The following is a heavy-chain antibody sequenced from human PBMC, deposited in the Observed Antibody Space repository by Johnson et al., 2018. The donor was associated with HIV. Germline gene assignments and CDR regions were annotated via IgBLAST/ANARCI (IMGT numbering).Heavy chain of an antibody. V-gene: IGHV3-30*19. D-gene: IGHD6-6*01. Sequence: QVQLVESGGGVVQPGRSLRLSCAASGFNFSNYGMYWVRQAPGKGLEWVAVISYDGSNKYYADSVKGRFTISRDNSKNTLYLQMNSLRAEDTAVYYCARESELLGSSDAFDIWGQGTMVTVSS. CDR3: ARESELLGSSDAFDI. J-gene: IGHJ3*02. CDR1: GFNFSNYG. CDR2: ISYDGSNK.